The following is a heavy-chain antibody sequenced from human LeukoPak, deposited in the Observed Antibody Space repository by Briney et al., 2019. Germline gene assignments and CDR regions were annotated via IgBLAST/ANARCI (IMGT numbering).Heavy chain of an antibody. D-gene: IGHD5-24*01. Sequence: PGGSLRLSCAASGFTFSSYAMSWVRQAPGKGLEWVSAISGSGGSTYYADSVKGRFTISRDNAKNSLYLQMDSLRAEDTAVYYCARDGDGYNPLDYWGQGTLVTVSS. CDR1: GFTFSSYA. J-gene: IGHJ4*02. CDR3: ARDGDGYNPLDY. V-gene: IGHV3-23*01. CDR2: ISGSGGST.